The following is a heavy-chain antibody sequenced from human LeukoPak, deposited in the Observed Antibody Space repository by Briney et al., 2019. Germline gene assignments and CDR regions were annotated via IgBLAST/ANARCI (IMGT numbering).Heavy chain of an antibody. V-gene: IGHV4-61*02. CDR3: ARSGFGEGVDY. CDR1: GGSISSGSYY. Sequence: SETLSLTCTVSGGSISSGSYYWSWIRQPAGKGLEWIGRIYTSGSTNYNPSLKSRVTISVDTSKNQFSLKLSSVTAADTAVYYCARSGFGEGVDYWGQGTLVTVSS. CDR2: IYTSGST. J-gene: IGHJ4*02. D-gene: IGHD3-10*01.